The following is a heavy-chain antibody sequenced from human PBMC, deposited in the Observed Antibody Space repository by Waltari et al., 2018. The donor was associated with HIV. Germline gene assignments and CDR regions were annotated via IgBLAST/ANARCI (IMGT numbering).Heavy chain of an antibody. V-gene: IGHV3-30*18. CDR3: AKDVVGATYYYYGMDV. J-gene: IGHJ6*02. CDR1: GFTFSSYG. Sequence: QVPLVGSGGGVVKPERALRIAWAGSGFTFSSYGLPWVRQDPGKGLEWVAVIWYDGSNKYYADSVKGRFTISRDNSKNTLYLQMNSLRAEDTAMYYCAKDVVGATYYYYGMDVWGQGTTVTVSS. CDR2: IWYDGSNK. D-gene: IGHD1-26*01.